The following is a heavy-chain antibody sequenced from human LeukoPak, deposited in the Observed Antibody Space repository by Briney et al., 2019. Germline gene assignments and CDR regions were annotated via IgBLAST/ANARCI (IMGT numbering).Heavy chain of an antibody. J-gene: IGHJ4*02. CDR1: GFTFRSYG. CDR3: ARDLHIVVVPTTPGF. D-gene: IGHD2-2*01. CDR2: ISYDGSNK. Sequence: PGGSLRLSCAASGFTFRSYGVHWVRQAPGKGLEWVAVISYDGSNKYYADSVKGRFTISRDNAKNSLYLQMNSLRAEDTAVYYCARDLHIVVVPTTPGFWGQGTLVTVSS. V-gene: IGHV3-30*03.